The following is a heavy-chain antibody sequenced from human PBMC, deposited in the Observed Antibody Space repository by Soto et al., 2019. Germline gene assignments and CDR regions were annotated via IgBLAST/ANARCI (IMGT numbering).Heavy chain of an antibody. CDR1: GYTFTSYA. D-gene: IGHD2-2*01. J-gene: IGHJ6*02. CDR3: ASSFTSSQWRYGMDV. Sequence: ASVKVSCKASGYTFTSYAMHWVRQAPGQRLEWMGWINAGNGNTKYSQKLQGRVTMTTDTSTSTAYMELRSLRSDDTALYYCASSFTSSQWRYGMDVWGQGTTVTVSS. V-gene: IGHV1-3*01. CDR2: INAGNGNT.